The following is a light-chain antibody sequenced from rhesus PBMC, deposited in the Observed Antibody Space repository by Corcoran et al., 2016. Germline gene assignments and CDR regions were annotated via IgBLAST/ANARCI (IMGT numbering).Light chain of an antibody. CDR2: KAS. CDR3: QHGYGTPFT. Sequence: DIQMTQSPSSLSASVVDRVTITCRASENVNNYLNWYQQKPGKAPKLLIYKASTLQSGVPSRFSGSGSRTDYTFTISSLQPQDVATYYCQHGYGTPFTFGPGTKLDIK. CDR1: ENVNNY. V-gene: IGKV1-74*01. J-gene: IGKJ3*01.